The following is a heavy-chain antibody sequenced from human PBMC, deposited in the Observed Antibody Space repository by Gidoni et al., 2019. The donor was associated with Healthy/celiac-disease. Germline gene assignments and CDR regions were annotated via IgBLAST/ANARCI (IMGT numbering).Heavy chain of an antibody. Sequence: QVQLVQSGAEVQKPGASVTVSCKASGYTFASYAMHWVRQAPGQRREWLGWINAGNGNTKYSQKFQGRVTITRETSASTDYMELSSLRSEDTAVYYCARGPGIAAADSDYWGQGTLVTVAS. V-gene: IGHV1-3*01. J-gene: IGHJ4*02. CDR1: GYTFASYA. CDR3: ARGPGIAAADSDY. CDR2: INAGNGNT. D-gene: IGHD6-13*01.